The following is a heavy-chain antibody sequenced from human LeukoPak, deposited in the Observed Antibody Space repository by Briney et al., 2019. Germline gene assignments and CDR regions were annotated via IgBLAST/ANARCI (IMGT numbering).Heavy chain of an antibody. CDR2: ISSSSSYI. CDR1: GFTFSSYS. V-gene: IGHV3-21*01. Sequence: GGSLRLSCAASGFTFSSYSMNWVRQAPGKGLEWVSSISSSSSYINYADSVRGRFTISRDNAKNSLFLQMDSLRGEDTAVYYCAKSRSGSPHSFDYWGQGTLVTVSS. D-gene: IGHD1-26*01. J-gene: IGHJ4*02. CDR3: AKSRSGSPHSFDY.